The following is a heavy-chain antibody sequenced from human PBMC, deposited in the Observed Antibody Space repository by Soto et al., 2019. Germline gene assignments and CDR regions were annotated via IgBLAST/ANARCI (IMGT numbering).Heavy chain of an antibody. Sequence: QMQLVESGGGVVQPGRSLRLSCVASGFPFREFGMHWVRQAPGKGLEWVALISYDGSDYADSVKGRFTISRDDSRDTLFLHMDNLRPDDTGVHYCARRWNYYLDLWGQGTLVAVSS. V-gene: IGHV3-33*05. J-gene: IGHJ4*02. CDR2: ISYDGSD. D-gene: IGHD1-1*01. CDR1: GFPFREFG. CDR3: ARRWNYYLDL.